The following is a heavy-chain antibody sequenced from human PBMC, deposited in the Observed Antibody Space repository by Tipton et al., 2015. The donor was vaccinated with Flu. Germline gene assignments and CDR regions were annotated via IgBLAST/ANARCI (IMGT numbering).Heavy chain of an antibody. CDR3: ARGDFWSGYYVDY. J-gene: IGHJ4*02. CDR2: IYYSGST. Sequence: TLSLTCTVSGGSVSSGSYYWSWIRQPPGKGLEWIGYIYYSGSTNYNPSLKSRVTISVDTSKNQFSLKLSSVTAADMAVYYCARGDFWSGYYVDYWGQGTLVTVSS. D-gene: IGHD3-3*01. CDR1: GGSVSSGSYY. V-gene: IGHV4-61*01.